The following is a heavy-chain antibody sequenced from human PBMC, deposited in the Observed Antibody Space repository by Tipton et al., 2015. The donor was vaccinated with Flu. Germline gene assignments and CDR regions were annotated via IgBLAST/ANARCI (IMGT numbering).Heavy chain of an antibody. CDR1: GFTFSSYW. CDR3: ARAVGSSSSY. D-gene: IGHD6-6*01. V-gene: IGHV3-7*01. Sequence: SLRLSCAASGFTFSSYWMSWVRQAPGKGLEWVANIKQDGSVKYYVDSVKGRFTISRDNSKNSLSLQMNSLRAEDTAVYYCARAVGSSSSYWGQGTLVTVSS. CDR2: IKQDGSVK. J-gene: IGHJ4*02.